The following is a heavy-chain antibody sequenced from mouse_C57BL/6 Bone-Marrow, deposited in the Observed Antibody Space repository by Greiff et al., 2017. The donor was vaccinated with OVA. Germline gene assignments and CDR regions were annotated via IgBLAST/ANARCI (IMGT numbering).Heavy chain of an antibody. V-gene: IGHV1-64*01. Sequence: QVQLQQPGAELVKPGASVKLSCKASGYTFTSYWMHWVKQRPGQGLEWIGMIHPNSGSTNYNEKFKSKATLTVDKSSRTAYMQLSSLTSEDSAVYYCARSNYGSRRGYFDYWGQGTTLTVSS. J-gene: IGHJ2*01. CDR2: IHPNSGST. CDR3: ARSNYGSRRGYFDY. CDR1: GYTFTSYW. D-gene: IGHD1-1*01.